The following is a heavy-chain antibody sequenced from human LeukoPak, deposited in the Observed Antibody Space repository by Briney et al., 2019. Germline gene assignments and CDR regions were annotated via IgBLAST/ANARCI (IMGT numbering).Heavy chain of an antibody. CDR1: GFTLSSYE. CDR2: IDYDGGSG. Sequence: GGSLRLSCTVSGFTLSSYEMSWVRQAPGKGLEWVSSIDYDGGSGHYADSVKGRFTISRDNSNNTLFLHLNSLRGEDTAVYYCTRNSGWYGLSWGQGTLVTVSS. J-gene: IGHJ1*01. CDR3: TRNSGWYGLS. V-gene: IGHV3-23*01. D-gene: IGHD6-19*01.